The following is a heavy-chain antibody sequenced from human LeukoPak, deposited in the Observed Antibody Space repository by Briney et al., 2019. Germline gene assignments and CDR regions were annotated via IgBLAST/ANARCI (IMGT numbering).Heavy chain of an antibody. D-gene: IGHD1-26*01. CDR2: ISSSSSYI. J-gene: IGHJ4*02. Sequence: GGSLRLSCAASGFTFSSYSMNWVRQAPGKGLEWVSSISSSSSYIYCADSVKGRFTISRDNAKNSLYLQMNSLRAEDTAAYYCARGRYSGRTSFDYWGQGTLVTVSS. V-gene: IGHV3-21*01. CDR3: ARGRYSGRTSFDY. CDR1: GFTFSSYS.